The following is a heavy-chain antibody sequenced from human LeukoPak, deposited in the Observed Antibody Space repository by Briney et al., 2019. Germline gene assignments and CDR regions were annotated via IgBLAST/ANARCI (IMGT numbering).Heavy chain of an antibody. Sequence: KPSETLSLTCTVSGDSITSYHWSWIRQPPGKGLEWIGYIHYSGSTSDDPSLKSRVTISVDTSKNQISLKLSSVTAADTAVYFCARDLHSSAYQGHGWFDPWGQGTLVTVSS. CDR1: GDSITSYH. CDR3: ARDLHSSAYQGHGWFDP. J-gene: IGHJ5*02. V-gene: IGHV4-59*01. D-gene: IGHD3-22*01. CDR2: IHYSGST.